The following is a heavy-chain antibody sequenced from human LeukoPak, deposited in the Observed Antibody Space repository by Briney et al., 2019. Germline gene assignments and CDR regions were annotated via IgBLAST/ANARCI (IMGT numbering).Heavy chain of an antibody. Sequence: SETLSLTCTVSGDSIGSGTHYWGWIRQPPRKGLEWIGSIYYSGSTYYTPSLKSRVTISVDTSKNQFSLKVPSVTAADTAVYYCARHLALGPYDYWGQGTLVTVSS. CDR3: ARHLALGPYDY. V-gene: IGHV4-39*01. J-gene: IGHJ4*02. CDR1: GDSIGSGTHY. CDR2: IYYSGST. D-gene: IGHD1-26*01.